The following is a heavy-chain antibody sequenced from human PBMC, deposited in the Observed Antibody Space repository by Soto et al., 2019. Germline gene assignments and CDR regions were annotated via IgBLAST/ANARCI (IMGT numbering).Heavy chain of an antibody. CDR2: VYYSGST. J-gene: IGHJ6*02. Sequence: ASETLSLTCDVSGGSIDNSHSFWGWVRQPPGRGLEFLGSVYYSGSTYYNPSLKSRVTISVDTSKNQFSLKLSSVTAADTAVYYCASGSGSYSVYYYGMDVWGQGTTVTVSS. V-gene: IGHV4-39*01. CDR1: GGSIDNSHSF. CDR3: ASGSGSYSVYYYGMDV. D-gene: IGHD3-10*01.